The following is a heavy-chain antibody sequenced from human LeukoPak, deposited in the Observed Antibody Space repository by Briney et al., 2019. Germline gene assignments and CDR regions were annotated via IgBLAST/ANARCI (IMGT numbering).Heavy chain of an antibody. J-gene: IGHJ4*02. CDR2: INPNSGGT. Sequence: ASVKVSCKASGYTFTGYYMHWVRQAPGQGLEWMGWINPNSGGTNYAQKFQGRVTMTRDTSISTAYMELSRLRSDDTAVYYCARSTPYYDILPGSYYFDYWGQGTLVTVSS. V-gene: IGHV1-2*02. D-gene: IGHD3-9*01. CDR1: GYTFTGYY. CDR3: ARSTPYYDILPGSYYFDY.